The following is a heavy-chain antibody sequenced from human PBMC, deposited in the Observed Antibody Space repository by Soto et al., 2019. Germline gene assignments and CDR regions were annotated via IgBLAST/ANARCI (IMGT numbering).Heavy chain of an antibody. CDR2: ISGSGGST. CDR3: AKDRGYYDILTAPNSFDP. Sequence: GGSLRLSCAASGFTFSSYAMSWVRQAPGKGLEWVSAISGSGGSTYYADSVKGRFTISRDNSKNTLYLQMNSLRAEDTAVYYCAKDRGYYDILTAPNSFDPWGQGTLVTVSS. D-gene: IGHD3-9*01. CDR1: GFTFSSYA. J-gene: IGHJ5*02. V-gene: IGHV3-23*01.